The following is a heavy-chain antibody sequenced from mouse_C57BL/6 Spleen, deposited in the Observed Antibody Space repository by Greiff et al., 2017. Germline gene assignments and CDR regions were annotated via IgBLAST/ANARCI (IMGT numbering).Heavy chain of an antibody. D-gene: IGHD2-2*01. CDR3: APMVTTPWFAY. V-gene: IGHV1-64*01. J-gene: IGHJ3*01. Sequence: VQLQQPGAELVKPGASVKLSCKASGYTFTSYWMHWVKQRPGQGLEWIGMIHPNSGSTNYNEKFKSKATLTVDKSSSTAYMQLSSLTSEDSAVYYCAPMVTTPWFAYGGQGTLGTVSA. CDR2: IHPNSGST. CDR1: GYTFTSYW.